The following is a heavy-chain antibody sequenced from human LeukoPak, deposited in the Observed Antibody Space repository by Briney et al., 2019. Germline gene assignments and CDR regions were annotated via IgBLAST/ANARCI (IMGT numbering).Heavy chain of an antibody. CDR2: IYYSGST. D-gene: IGHD6-19*01. V-gene: IGHV4-39*01. CDR3: ARRGTRIAVAATRGYYFDY. J-gene: IGHJ4*02. Sequence: NPSDTLSLTCTVSGGSISSSSYNWGWIRQPPGKGLEWIGSIYYSGSTYYNPSLKSRVTISVDTSKNQFSLKLSSVTAADTAVYYCARRGTRIAVAATRGYYFDYWGQGTLVTVSS. CDR1: GGSISSSSYN.